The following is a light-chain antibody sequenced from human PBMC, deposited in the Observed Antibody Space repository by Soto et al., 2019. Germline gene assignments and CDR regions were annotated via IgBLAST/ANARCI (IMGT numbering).Light chain of an antibody. CDR3: QQYNNWWT. J-gene: IGKJ1*01. Sequence: EIVMTQSPATLSVSPGERATLSCRASQSVSTSLAWYQQKPVQAPRLLISGASTRATGVPARFSGSGSETEFTLTTSRLQSEDCAVYYCQQYNNWWTFGQGTKVEIK. CDR1: QSVSTS. V-gene: IGKV3-15*01. CDR2: GAS.